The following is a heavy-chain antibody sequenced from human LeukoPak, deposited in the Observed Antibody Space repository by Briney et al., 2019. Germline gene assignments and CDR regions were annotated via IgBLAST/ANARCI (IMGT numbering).Heavy chain of an antibody. D-gene: IGHD3-22*01. CDR1: GYTFTSYD. CDR3: AKLQDSSGYYYGYFDY. V-gene: IGHV1-8*02. Sequence: ASVKVSCKASGYTFTSYDINWVRQATGQGLEWMGWMNPNSGNTGYAQKFQGRVTMTRNTSISTAYMELSSLRSEDTAVYYCAKLQDSSGYYYGYFDYWGQGTLVTVSS. J-gene: IGHJ4*02. CDR2: MNPNSGNT.